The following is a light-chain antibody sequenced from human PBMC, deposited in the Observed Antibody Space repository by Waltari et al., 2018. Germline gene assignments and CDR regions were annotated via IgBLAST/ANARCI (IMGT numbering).Light chain of an antibody. CDR3: QVWDGTSDQPV. J-gene: IGLJ2*01. CDR1: DIGSQS. V-gene: IGLV3-21*04. Sequence: SYVLTQPHSVSVAPGKTAGITCGGNDIGSQSVHWYQQKPGQAPVMVIFFVSDRPSGISERFSGSKSGNTATLTISRVEAGDEADYFCQVWDGTSDQPVFGGGTKLTVL. CDR2: FVS.